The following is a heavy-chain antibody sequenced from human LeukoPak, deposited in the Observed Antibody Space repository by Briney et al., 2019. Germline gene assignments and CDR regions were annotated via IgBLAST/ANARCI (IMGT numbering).Heavy chain of an antibody. CDR3: ARRPIVGVPAPIDY. Sequence: ASVKVSCKASGYTFADYYIYWVRQAPGQGLEWMGLINPNTGGTNYAQKFQGRVTMTRDTSITTAYMELSRLRSDDTAVYYCARRPIVGVPAPIDYWGQGNLVTVSS. CDR1: GYTFADYY. D-gene: IGHD2-2*01. V-gene: IGHV1-2*02. J-gene: IGHJ4*02. CDR2: INPNTGGT.